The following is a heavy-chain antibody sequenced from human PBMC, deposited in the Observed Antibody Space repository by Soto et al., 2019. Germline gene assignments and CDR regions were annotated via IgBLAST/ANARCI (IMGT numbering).Heavy chain of an antibody. Sequence: QITLKESGPTLVKPTQTLTLTCTFSRFSLSTSGVDVGWIRQPPGKALEWLAVIYWDDDKRYKPSLKSRLTITKGTSRNQVVLTMTNMDPLDTATYYCAPRRPYSNAPEYFFDYWGQGTLVTVCS. V-gene: IGHV2-5*02. CDR2: IYWDDDK. CDR3: APRRPYSNAPEYFFDY. D-gene: IGHD6-13*01. J-gene: IGHJ4*02. CDR1: RFSLSTSGVD.